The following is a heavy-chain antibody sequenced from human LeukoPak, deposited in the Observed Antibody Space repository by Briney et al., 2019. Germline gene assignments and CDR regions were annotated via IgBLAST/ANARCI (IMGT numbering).Heavy chain of an antibody. J-gene: IGHJ4*02. V-gene: IGHV4-59*08. Sequence: SETLSLTCTVSGGSINSYYWSWIRQPPGKGLEWIGYIYYSGSTNYNPSVKSRVTISVDTSKNQFSLKLSSVTAADTAVYHCARHRGGSSSSYILDYWGQGTLVTVSS. CDR1: GGSINSYY. CDR3: ARHRGGSSSSYILDY. D-gene: IGHD6-13*01. CDR2: IYYSGST.